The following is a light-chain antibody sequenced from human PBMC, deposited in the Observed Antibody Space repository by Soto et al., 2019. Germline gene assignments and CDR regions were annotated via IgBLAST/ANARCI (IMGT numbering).Light chain of an antibody. Sequence: EIGVTQSPATLSVSQGEAATLSCRASQSVSTNLAWYQQIPGQAPRLLIYGASTRATGIPARFSGSGSGTEFTLTISSLQSEDFAVYYCQQYNYWWTFGQGTKVGI. CDR1: QSVSTN. J-gene: IGKJ1*01. V-gene: IGKV3-15*01. CDR2: GAS. CDR3: QQYNYWWT.